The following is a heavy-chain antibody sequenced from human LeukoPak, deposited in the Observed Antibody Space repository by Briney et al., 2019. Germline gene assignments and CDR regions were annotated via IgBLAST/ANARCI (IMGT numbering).Heavy chain of an antibody. CDR2: IKQDGSEK. V-gene: IGHV3-7*01. D-gene: IGHD3-10*01. CDR1: GFTFSSYW. J-gene: IGHJ4*02. CDR3: ALSGITMVRGVSH. Sequence: GGSLRLSCAASGFTFSSYWMSWVRQAPGKGLEWVANIKQDGSEKYYVDSVKGRFTISRDNVKNSLCLQMNSLRAEDTAVYYCALSGITMVRGVSHWGQGTLVTVSS.